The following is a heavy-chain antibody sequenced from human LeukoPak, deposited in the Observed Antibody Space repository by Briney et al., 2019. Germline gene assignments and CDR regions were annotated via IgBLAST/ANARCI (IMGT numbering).Heavy chain of an antibody. CDR2: ISGSSSTM. V-gene: IGHV3-48*04. D-gene: IGHD6-19*01. CDR3: VISSGWKGGYYFDF. Sequence: GGSLRLSCAASGFTFSSYGMHWVRQAPGKGLEWVSYISGSSSTMYYADSVKGRFTISRDNAKNSLYLQMNSLRAEDTGVYYRVISSGWKGGYYFDFWGQGTLVTVSA. CDR1: GFTFSSYG. J-gene: IGHJ4*02.